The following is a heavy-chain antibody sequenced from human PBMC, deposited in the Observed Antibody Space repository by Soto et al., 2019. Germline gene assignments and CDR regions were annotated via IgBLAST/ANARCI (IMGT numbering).Heavy chain of an antibody. J-gene: IGHJ6*02. D-gene: IGHD2-15*01. CDR2: IYYSGST. CDR3: AREGWFHGMDV. CDR1: GGSISSSSYY. V-gene: IGHV4-39*07. Sequence: PSETLSLTCTVSGGSISSSSYYWGWIRQPPGKGLEWIGNIYYSGSTYYNPSLKSRVTISVDTSKNQFSLKLSSVTAADTAVYYCAREGWFHGMDVWGQGTTVTVSS.